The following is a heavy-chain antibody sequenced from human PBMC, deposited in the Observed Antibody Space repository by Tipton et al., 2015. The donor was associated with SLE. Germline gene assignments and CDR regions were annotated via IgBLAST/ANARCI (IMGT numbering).Heavy chain of an antibody. CDR1: GASISSYY. Sequence: TLSLTCTVSGASISSYYWSWIRQPAGKGLEWIGRIYTSGSTNYNPSLKSRVTISVDTSKNQFSLKLSSVTAADTAVYYCARRLRRGGAFDIWGQGTMVTVSS. CDR2: IYTSGST. V-gene: IGHV4-4*07. D-gene: IGHD4-17*01. J-gene: IGHJ3*02. CDR3: ARRLRRGGAFDI.